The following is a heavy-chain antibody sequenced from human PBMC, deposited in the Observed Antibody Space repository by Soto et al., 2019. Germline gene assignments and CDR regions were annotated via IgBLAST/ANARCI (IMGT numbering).Heavy chain of an antibody. CDR3: ARAIRGFSYVVDY. Sequence: GALRLSCAASGFTFSSHSINWVRQAPGKGLEWVSYISGSGATKYYADSVKGRFTISRDNARNSLYLQMSSLSDEDTAVYYCARAIRGFSYVVDYWGQGTLVTVSS. V-gene: IGHV3-48*02. CDR1: GFTFSSHS. D-gene: IGHD5-18*01. J-gene: IGHJ4*02. CDR2: ISGSGATK.